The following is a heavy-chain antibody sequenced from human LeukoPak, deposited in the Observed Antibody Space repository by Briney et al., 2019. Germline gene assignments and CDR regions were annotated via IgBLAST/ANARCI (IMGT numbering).Heavy chain of an antibody. D-gene: IGHD3-9*01. Sequence: GGSLRLSCAASGFTFSSYWMSWVRQAPGKGLEWVANIKQDGSEKYYVDSVKGQFTISRDNAKNSLYLQMNSLRAEDTAVYYCASGGYDILTGYADYWGQGTLVTVSS. V-gene: IGHV3-7*01. J-gene: IGHJ4*02. CDR1: GFTFSSYW. CDR3: ASGGYDILTGYADY. CDR2: IKQDGSEK.